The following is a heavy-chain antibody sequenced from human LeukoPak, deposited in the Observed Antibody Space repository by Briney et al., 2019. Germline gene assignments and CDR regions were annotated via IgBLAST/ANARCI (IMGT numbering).Heavy chain of an antibody. Sequence: GGSLRLSCAASGFTFSSYAMSWVRQAPGKGLEWVSAISGSGGSTYYADSVKGRFTISRDNSKNTLYLQMNSLRAEDTAVYYCASLTGGMNRIDWGQGTLVTVSS. J-gene: IGHJ4*02. V-gene: IGHV3-23*01. CDR3: ASLTGGMNRID. D-gene: IGHD3-16*01. CDR2: ISGSGGST. CDR1: GFTFSSYA.